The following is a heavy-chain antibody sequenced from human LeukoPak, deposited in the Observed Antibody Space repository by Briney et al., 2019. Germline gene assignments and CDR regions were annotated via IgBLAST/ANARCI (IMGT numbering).Heavy chain of an antibody. CDR3: AREPPVYGDLGIDY. CDR1: GFTFDDYA. CDR2: ISWNSGSI. J-gene: IGHJ4*02. V-gene: IGHV3-9*01. D-gene: IGHD4-17*01. Sequence: PGGSLRLSCAASGFTFDDYAMHWVRQAPGKGLEWVSGISWNSGSIGYADSVKGRFTISRDNAKNSLYLQMNSLRAEDTAVYYCAREPPVYGDLGIDYWGQGTMVTVSS.